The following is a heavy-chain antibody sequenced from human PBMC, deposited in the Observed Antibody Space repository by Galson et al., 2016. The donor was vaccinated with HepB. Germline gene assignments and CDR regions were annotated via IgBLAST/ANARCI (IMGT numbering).Heavy chain of an antibody. Sequence: SLRLSCAASGFSFSSYSMNWVRQAPGKGLEWVSYISVYRPMYYADSVRGRFTISRDNAQNSVYLQMNTLRADDTAVYYCARSVEGHFDYWGQGILVTVSS. CDR1: GFSFSSYS. V-gene: IGHV3-48*04. CDR3: ARSVEGHFDY. D-gene: IGHD1-1*01. CDR2: ISVYRPM. J-gene: IGHJ4*02.